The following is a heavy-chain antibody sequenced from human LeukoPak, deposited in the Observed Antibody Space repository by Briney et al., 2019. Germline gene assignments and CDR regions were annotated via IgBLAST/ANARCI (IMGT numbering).Heavy chain of an antibody. Sequence: SETLSLTCTVSGGSISSYYWSWIRQPPGKGLEWIGYIYYSGSTNYNPSLKSRVTISVDTSKNQFSLKLSSVTAADTAVYYCARCGYSTPFDIWGQGTMVTVSS. D-gene: IGHD5-18*01. J-gene: IGHJ3*02. CDR2: IYYSGST. CDR3: ARCGYSTPFDI. CDR1: GGSISSYY. V-gene: IGHV4-59*08.